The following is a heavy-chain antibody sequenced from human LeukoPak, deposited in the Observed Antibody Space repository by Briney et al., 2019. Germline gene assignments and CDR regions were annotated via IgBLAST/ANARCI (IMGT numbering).Heavy chain of an antibody. CDR3: ARDSHRAIVDY. V-gene: IGHV3-30-3*01. J-gene: IGHJ4*02. CDR2: ISYDGSNK. CDR1: GFTFSSYA. Sequence: GRSLRLSCAASGFTFSSYAMHWVRQAPGKGLEWVAVISYDGSNKYYADSVKGRFTISRDNSKNTLYLQMNSLRAEDTAVYYCARDSHRAIVDYWGQGTLVTVSS.